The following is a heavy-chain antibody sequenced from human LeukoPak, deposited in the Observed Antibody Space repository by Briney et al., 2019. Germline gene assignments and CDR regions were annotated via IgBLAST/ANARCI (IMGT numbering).Heavy chain of an antibody. V-gene: IGHV3-30*02. CDR2: IRYDGSNK. Sequence: GGSLRLSCAASGFTFSSYGMHWVRQAPGKGLEWVASIRYDGSNKYYADSVKGRFTISRDNSKNTLYLQMNSLRAEDTAVYYCAKDYRRYCSSTSCYVFDYWGQGTLVTVSS. J-gene: IGHJ4*02. D-gene: IGHD2-2*01. CDR3: AKDYRRYCSSTSCYVFDY. CDR1: GFTFSSYG.